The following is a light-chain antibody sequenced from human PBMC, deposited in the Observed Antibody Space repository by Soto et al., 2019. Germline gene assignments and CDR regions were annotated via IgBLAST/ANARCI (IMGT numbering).Light chain of an antibody. CDR3: QQFGSSSWT. CDR1: QSVSSSY. CDR2: GAS. Sequence: ESVLTQSPGTLSLSPGEKATLSCRASQSVSSSYLAWYQQKPGQAPRILIYGASSRATGIPDRFSGSGSGTDFTLTVSRLEPEDFEVYYCQQFGSSSWTFGQGTKVEIK. J-gene: IGKJ1*01. V-gene: IGKV3-20*01.